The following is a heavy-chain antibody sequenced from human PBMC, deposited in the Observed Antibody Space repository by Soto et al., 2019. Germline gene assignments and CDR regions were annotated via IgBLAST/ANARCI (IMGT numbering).Heavy chain of an antibody. J-gene: IGHJ5*01. CDR3: ARRAHGAAAGIGSYCGSDCYPNWFDS. Sequence: PSETLSLTCAVYGGSFSGYYWSWIRQPPGKGLEWIGEINHSGSTNYNPSLKSRVTISVDTSKNQFSLKLSSVTAADTAVYYCARRAHGAAAGIGSYCGSDCYPNWFDSWGQGTLVTVSS. D-gene: IGHD2-21*02. V-gene: IGHV4-34*01. CDR2: INHSGST. CDR1: GGSFSGYY.